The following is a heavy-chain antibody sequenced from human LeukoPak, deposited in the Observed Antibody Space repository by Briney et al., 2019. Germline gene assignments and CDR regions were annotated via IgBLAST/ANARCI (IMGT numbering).Heavy chain of an antibody. D-gene: IGHD6-19*01. CDR2: INHSGST. CDR3: ARTVSGSSGWYYNY. Sequence: ASETLSLTCAVYGGSFSGYYWSWIRQPPGKGLEWIGEINHSGSTNYNPSLKSRVTISVDTSKNQFSLKLSSVTAADTAVYYCARTVSGSSGWYYNYWGQGTLLTVSS. CDR1: GGSFSGYY. V-gene: IGHV4-34*01. J-gene: IGHJ4*02.